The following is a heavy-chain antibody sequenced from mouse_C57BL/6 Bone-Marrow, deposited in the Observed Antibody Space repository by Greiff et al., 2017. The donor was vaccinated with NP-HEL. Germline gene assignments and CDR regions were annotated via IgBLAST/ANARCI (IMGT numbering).Heavy chain of an antibody. CDR3: ARHGDYFGSSYWYFDI. D-gene: IGHD1-1*01. V-gene: IGHV1-62-2*01. Sequence: QVQLQQSGAELVKPGASVKLSCKASGYTFTEYTIHWVKQRSGKGLEWIGWFYPGSGSIKYNEKFKDKATLTADNSSSTVYMDLSRLTSEDSAVYFCARHGDYFGSSYWYFDIWGTGTTVTVSS. CDR1: GYTFTEYT. CDR2: FYPGSGSI. J-gene: IGHJ1*03.